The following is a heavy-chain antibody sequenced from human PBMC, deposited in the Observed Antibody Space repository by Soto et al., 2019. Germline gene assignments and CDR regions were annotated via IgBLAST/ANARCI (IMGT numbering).Heavy chain of an antibody. J-gene: IGHJ4*02. CDR2: LVPQFGTP. Sequence: QVQLVQSGAEVKKPGSSVKVSCLASRGTFNRYAINWVRQAPGHGLEWLGALVPQFGTPNYAQKFQDRVTIVADEPTNTTSMELRGLTSDDTAVYYCARQHRDTPMVPFDVWGQGTLVTVSS. D-gene: IGHD5-18*01. CDR1: RGTFNRYA. V-gene: IGHV1-69*01. CDR3: ARQHRDTPMVPFDV.